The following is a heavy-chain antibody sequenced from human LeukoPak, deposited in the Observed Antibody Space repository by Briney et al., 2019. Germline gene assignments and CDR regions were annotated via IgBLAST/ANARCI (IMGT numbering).Heavy chain of an antibody. J-gene: IGHJ3*02. CDR3: AHTRPSLGATPNDAFDI. V-gene: IGHV2-5*02. Sequence: SGPTLVKPTQTLTLTCTFSGFSLSTSGVGVGWIRQPPGKALEWLALIYWDDDKRYSPSLKSRLTITKDTSKNQVVLTMTNMDPVDTATYYCAHTRPSLGATPNDAFDIWGQGTMVTVSS. D-gene: IGHD1-26*01. CDR2: IYWDDDK. CDR1: GFSLSTSGVG.